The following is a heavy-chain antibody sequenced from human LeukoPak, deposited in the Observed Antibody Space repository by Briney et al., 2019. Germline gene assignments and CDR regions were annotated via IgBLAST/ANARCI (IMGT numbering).Heavy chain of an antibody. D-gene: IGHD6-13*01. CDR2: INPNSGGT. V-gene: IGHV1-2*02. Sequence: ASVKVSCKASGYTFTGYYMHWVRQAPGQGLEWMGWINPNSGGTNYAQKFQGRVTMTRDTSISTAYMELSRLRSDDTAVYYCARDPGYSSPLENWGQGTLVIVSP. CDR3: ARDPGYSSPLEN. J-gene: IGHJ1*01. CDR1: GYTFTGYY.